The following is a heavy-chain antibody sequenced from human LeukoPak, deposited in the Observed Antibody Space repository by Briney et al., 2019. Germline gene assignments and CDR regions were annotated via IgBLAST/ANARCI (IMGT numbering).Heavy chain of an antibody. J-gene: IGHJ4*02. CDR3: ARGGAAAGRWGHDY. V-gene: IGHV4-34*01. CDR1: GGSFSGYY. CDR2: INHSGST. D-gene: IGHD6-13*01. Sequence: SETLSLTCAVYGGSFSGYYWSWIRQPPGKGLEWIGEINHSGSTNYNPSLKSRVTISVDTSKNQFSPKLSSVTAADTAVYYCARGGAAAGRWGHDYWGQGALVTVSS.